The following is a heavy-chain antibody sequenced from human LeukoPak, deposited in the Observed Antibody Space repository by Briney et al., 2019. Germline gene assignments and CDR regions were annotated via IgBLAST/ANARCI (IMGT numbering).Heavy chain of an antibody. CDR3: ARDGPGGDGYNRRLQFPIKYPRGAFDI. CDR2: ISSNGGST. Sequence: GGSQRLSCAASGFTFSSYAMHWVRQAPGKGLEYVSAISSNGGSTYYANSVKGRFTISRDNSKNTLYLQMGSLRAEGMAVYYCARDGPGGDGYNRRLQFPIKYPRGAFDIWGQGTMVTVSS. CDR1: GFTFSSYA. V-gene: IGHV3-64*01. J-gene: IGHJ3*02. D-gene: IGHD5-24*01.